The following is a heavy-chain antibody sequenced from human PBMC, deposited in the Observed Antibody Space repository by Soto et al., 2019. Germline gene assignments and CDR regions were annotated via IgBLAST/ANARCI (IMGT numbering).Heavy chain of an antibody. J-gene: IGHJ4*02. D-gene: IGHD3-22*01. CDR1: GGSISSGGYY. V-gene: IGHV4-31*03. Sequence: QVQLQESGPGLVKPSQTLSLTCTVSGGSISSGGYYWSWIPQHPGKGLEWIGYIYYSGSTYYNPSLKSRVTISVDTSKNQFSLKLSSVTAADTAVYYCARGKSSGYYYVFDYWGQGTLVTVSS. CDR2: IYYSGST. CDR3: ARGKSSGYYYVFDY.